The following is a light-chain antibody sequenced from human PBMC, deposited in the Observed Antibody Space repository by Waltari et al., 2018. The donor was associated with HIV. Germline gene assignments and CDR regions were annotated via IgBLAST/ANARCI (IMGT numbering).Light chain of an antibody. J-gene: IGLJ2*01. CDR3: AAWDDSLDGL. CDR2: DNN. V-gene: IGLV1-44*01. Sequence: QSVLTQPPSASGTPGQRVTISCSGRRSNIGSTPVSWYQQLPGTAPKLLISDNNQRPSGVPDRFSGSKSGTSASLAISGLQSEDEGDYYCAAWDDSLDGLFGGGTKLTV. CDR1: RSNIGSTP.